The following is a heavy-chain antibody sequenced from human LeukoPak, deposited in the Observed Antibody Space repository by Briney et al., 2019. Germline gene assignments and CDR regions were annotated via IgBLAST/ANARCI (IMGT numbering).Heavy chain of an antibody. CDR1: GGSISSSSYY. CDR2: IYYSGST. Sequence: SETLSLTCTVSGGSISSSSYYWSWIRQPPGKGLEWIGYIYYSGSTNYNPSLKSRVTISVDTSKNQFSLKLSSVTAADTAVYYCARTYYYDSSGYYTLEYYFDYWGQGTLVTVSS. CDR3: ARTYYYDSSGYYTLEYYFDY. V-gene: IGHV4-61*01. D-gene: IGHD3-22*01. J-gene: IGHJ4*02.